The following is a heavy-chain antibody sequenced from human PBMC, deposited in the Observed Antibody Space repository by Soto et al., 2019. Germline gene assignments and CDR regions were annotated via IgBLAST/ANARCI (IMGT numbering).Heavy chain of an antibody. CDR1: GGSFTSYS. J-gene: IGHJ6*03. V-gene: IGHV1-69*02. D-gene: IGHD2-21*01. CDR3: AKSLLFVDHGYMDV. CDR2: IIPIQGKA. Sequence: QVQLVQSGAELKKPGSSVKVSCEASGGSFTSYSFTWVRQAPGQGLEWMGRIIPIQGKANYALKFQDRVMITADRSTRTVYMELTSLRPEDTAVYFCAKSLLFVDHGYMDVWGKGTTVTVSS.